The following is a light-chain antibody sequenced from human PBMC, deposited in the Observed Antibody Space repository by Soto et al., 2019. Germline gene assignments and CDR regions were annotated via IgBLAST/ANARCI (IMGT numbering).Light chain of an antibody. J-gene: IGKJ1*01. CDR3: QQCDTSPT. CDR2: GAS. Sequence: ESVLTQSPGTLSLSAGERATLSCRASQSVSSNYLAWYQQKPGQAPTVLIYGASSRATGIPDRFSGSGSGTDFTLTISRLEPEDFAVYYCQQCDTSPTFGQGTKV. CDR1: QSVSSNY. V-gene: IGKV3-20*01.